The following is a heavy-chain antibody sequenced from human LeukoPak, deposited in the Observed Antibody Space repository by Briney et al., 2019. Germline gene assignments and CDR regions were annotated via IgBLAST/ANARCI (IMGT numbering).Heavy chain of an antibody. D-gene: IGHD5-24*01. CDR1: GGSISSGDYY. Sequence: SETLSLTCTVSGGSISSGDYYWSWIRQPPGKGLEWIGYIYYSGSTYYNPSLKSRVTISVDTSKDQFSLKLSSVTAADTAVYYCARGSREVATIRGYYYYYGMDVWGQGTTVTVSS. V-gene: IGHV4-30-4*01. CDR2: IYYSGST. J-gene: IGHJ6*02. CDR3: ARGSREVATIRGYYYYYGMDV.